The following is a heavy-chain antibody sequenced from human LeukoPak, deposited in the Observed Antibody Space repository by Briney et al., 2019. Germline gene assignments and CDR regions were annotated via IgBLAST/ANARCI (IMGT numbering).Heavy chain of an antibody. J-gene: IGHJ4*02. Sequence: GGSLRLSCAASGFTVSSNYMSWVRQAPGKGLEWVSVIYSGGSTYYADSVKGRFTISRDNSKNTLYLQMNSLRAEDTAVYYCARGEVGATLPFDYWGQGTLVTVSS. V-gene: IGHV3-53*01. CDR2: IYSGGST. D-gene: IGHD1-26*01. CDR3: ARGEVGATLPFDY. CDR1: GFTVSSNY.